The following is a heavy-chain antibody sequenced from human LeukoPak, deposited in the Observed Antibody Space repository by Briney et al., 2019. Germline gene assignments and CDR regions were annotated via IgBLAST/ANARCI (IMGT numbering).Heavy chain of an antibody. D-gene: IGHD3-22*01. V-gene: IGHV3-23*01. CDR3: AKDRIRYYYDSSGNEYSQH. CDR2: ISGSGGST. CDR1: GFTFSSYA. Sequence: GGSLRLSCAASGFTFSSYAMSWVRQAPGKGLEWVSAISGSGGSTYYADSVKGRFTISRDNSKNTLYLQMNSLRAEDTAVYYCAKDRIRYYYDSSGNEYSQHWGQGTLVTVSS. J-gene: IGHJ1*01.